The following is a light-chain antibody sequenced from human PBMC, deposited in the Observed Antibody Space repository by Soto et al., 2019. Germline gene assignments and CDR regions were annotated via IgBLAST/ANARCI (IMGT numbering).Light chain of an antibody. CDR2: GTS. J-gene: IGKJ5*01. V-gene: IGKV3-15*01. Sequence: DIVLTQSPATLSLSPGERATLSCRASQSVASNLAWYQQKPGQAPRLLIYGTSTRATGVPARFSGSGSGTDFTLTISSLQAADFAVYHCQHYNNWPITFGQGTRLEIK. CDR3: QHYNNWPIT. CDR1: QSVASN.